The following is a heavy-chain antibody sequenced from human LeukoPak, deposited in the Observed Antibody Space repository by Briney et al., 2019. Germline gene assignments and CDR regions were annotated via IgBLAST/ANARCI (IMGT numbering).Heavy chain of an antibody. CDR2: INPNSGGT. Sequence: ASVKVSCKASGYTFTGYYMHWVRQAPGQGLEWMGWINPNSGGTNYARKFQGRVTMTRDTSISTAYMELSRLRSDDTAVYYCARDILDCSSTSCYTGDVWGKGTTVTVSS. D-gene: IGHD2-2*02. CDR3: ARDILDCSSTSCYTGDV. V-gene: IGHV1-2*02. J-gene: IGHJ6*04. CDR1: GYTFTGYY.